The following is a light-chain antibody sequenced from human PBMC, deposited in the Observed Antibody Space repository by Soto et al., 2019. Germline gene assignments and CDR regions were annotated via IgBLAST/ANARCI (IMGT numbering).Light chain of an antibody. V-gene: IGKV2-40*01. CDR2: TLP. CDR3: MQRIEFPLFT. CDR1: QSLLDSDDGNTY. Sequence: DIVMTQTPLSLPVTPGEPASISCRSSQSLLDSDDGNTYLAWYLQKPGQSPLLLNYTLPCLASVAPDKFTGTGSGTDFTLKISRVEAEDVAVYYCMQRIEFPLFTFGPATKVDIK. J-gene: IGKJ3*01.